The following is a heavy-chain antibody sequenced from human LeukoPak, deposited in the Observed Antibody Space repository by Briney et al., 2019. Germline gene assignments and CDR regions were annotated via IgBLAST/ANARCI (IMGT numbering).Heavy chain of an antibody. D-gene: IGHD2-2*01. J-gene: IGHJ4*02. V-gene: IGHV4-61*01. CDR1: GGSVSSGSYY. Sequence: PSETLSLTCTVSGGSVSSGSYYWSWIRQPPGKGLERIGYIYYSGSTSYNPSLKSRVTISVDTSKNQFSLKLSSVTAADTAVYYCARLYCSRTSCYYTNWGQGTLVTVSS. CDR2: IYYSGST. CDR3: ARLYCSRTSCYYTN.